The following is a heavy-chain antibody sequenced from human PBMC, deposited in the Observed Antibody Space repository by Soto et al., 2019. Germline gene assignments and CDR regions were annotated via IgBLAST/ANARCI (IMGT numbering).Heavy chain of an antibody. CDR2: MNPNSGNT. V-gene: IGHV1-8*01. CDR1: GYTFTSYD. CDR3: ARGWYCSGGSCSFRDAFDI. D-gene: IGHD2-15*01. J-gene: IGHJ3*02. Sequence: KVSCKASGYTFTSYDINWVRQATGQGLEWMGWMNPNSGNTGYAQKFQGRVTMTRNTSISTAYMELSSLRSEDTAVYYCARGWYCSGGSCSFRDAFDIWGQGTMVTVSS.